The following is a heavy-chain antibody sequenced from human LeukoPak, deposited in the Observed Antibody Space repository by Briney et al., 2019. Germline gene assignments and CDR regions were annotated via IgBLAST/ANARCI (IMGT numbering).Heavy chain of an antibody. CDR3: AKDSSSSMGYGMDV. CDR2: ISWNSGSI. D-gene: IGHD6-13*01. J-gene: IGHJ6*02. Sequence: GGSLRLSCAASGFTFSSYSMNWVRQAPGKGLEWVSGISWNSGSIGYADSVKGRFTISRDNAKNSLYLQMNSLRAEDTALYYCAKDSSSSMGYGMDVWGQGTTVTVSS. CDR1: GFTFSSYS. V-gene: IGHV3-9*01.